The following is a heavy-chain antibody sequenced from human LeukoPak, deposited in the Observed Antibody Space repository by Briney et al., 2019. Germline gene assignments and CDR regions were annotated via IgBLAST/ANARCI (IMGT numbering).Heavy chain of an antibody. CDR3: AKDGQYGSGRDYYYYMDV. J-gene: IGHJ6*03. D-gene: IGHD3-10*01. CDR1: GSTFSSYG. CDR2: IRSDGSNK. Sequence: GGSLRLSCAASGSTFSSYGMHWVRQAPGQGLEWVAFIRSDGSNKYYADSVKGRFTISRDNSKNTVYLQMSSLRVEDTAVYYCAKDGQYGSGRDYYYYMDVWGKGTTVTVSS. V-gene: IGHV3-30*02.